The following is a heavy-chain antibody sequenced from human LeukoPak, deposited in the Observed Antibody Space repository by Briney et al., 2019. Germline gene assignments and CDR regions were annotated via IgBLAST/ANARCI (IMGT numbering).Heavy chain of an antibody. CDR3: ARAPGFGAYGGYFDY. V-gene: IGHV3-30*03. D-gene: IGHD5-12*01. CDR1: GFTFSSYG. J-gene: IGHJ4*02. CDR2: ISYDGSNK. Sequence: GGSLRLSCAASGFTFSSYGMHWVRQAPGKGLEWVAVISYDGSNKYYADSVKGRFTISRDNSKNTLYLQMNSLRAEDTAVYYCARAPGFGAYGGYFDYWGQGTLVTVSS.